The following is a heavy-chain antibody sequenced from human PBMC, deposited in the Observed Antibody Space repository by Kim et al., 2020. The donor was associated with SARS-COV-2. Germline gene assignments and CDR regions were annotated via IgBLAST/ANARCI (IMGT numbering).Heavy chain of an antibody. J-gene: IGHJ4*02. CDR2: ST. Sequence: STNHHPSLKSRVTRSVDTSKNQFSLKLSSVTAADTAVYYCARGFDWNYDYWGQGTLVTVSS. CDR3: ARGFDWNYDY. V-gene: IGHV4-34*01. D-gene: IGHD1-7*01.